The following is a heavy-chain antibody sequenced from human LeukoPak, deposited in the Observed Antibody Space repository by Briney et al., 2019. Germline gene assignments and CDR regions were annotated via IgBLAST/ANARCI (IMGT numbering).Heavy chain of an antibody. V-gene: IGHV3-7*03. CDR2: IKPDGTTK. CDR1: GFTFSSYW. D-gene: IGHD6-13*01. CDR3: ARSIPYGTTWYGRSDY. Sequence: GGSLRLSRAASGFTFSSYWMNWARQAPGKGLEWVANIKPDGTTKFYVDSVKGRFTISRDNALNSLYLQMNSLRAEDTAIYYCARSIPYGTTWYGRSDYWGQGTLVTVSS. J-gene: IGHJ4*02.